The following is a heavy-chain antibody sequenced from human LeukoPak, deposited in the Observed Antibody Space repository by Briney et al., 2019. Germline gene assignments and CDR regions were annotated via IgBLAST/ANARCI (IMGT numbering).Heavy chain of an antibody. V-gene: IGHV3-7*01. D-gene: IGHD2-15*01. J-gene: IGHJ3*02. CDR2: IKQGGSEQ. CDR1: GFTFSYFW. CDR3: ARMRSYCSGGSCPKAHTFDI. Sequence: GGSLRLSCAASGFTFSYFWMSWVRQAPGRGLDWVANIKQGGSEQYYVDSVKGRFTISRDNAKNSLYLQMNSLRAEDTAVYYCARMRSYCSGGSCPKAHTFDIWGQGTMVTVSS.